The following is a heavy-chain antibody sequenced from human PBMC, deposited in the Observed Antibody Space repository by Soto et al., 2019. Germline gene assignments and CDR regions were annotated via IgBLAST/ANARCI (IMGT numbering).Heavy chain of an antibody. D-gene: IGHD7-27*01. CDR2: IGTAGDT. Sequence: GGSLRLSCAASGFTFSSYDMHWVRQATGKGLEWVSAIGTAGDTYYPGSVKGRFTISRENAKNSLYLQMNSLRAGDTAVYYCARVKASDFEGGNWAFDYWGQGTLVTVSS. CDR3: ARVKASDFEGGNWAFDY. CDR1: GFTFSSYD. V-gene: IGHV3-13*01. J-gene: IGHJ4*02.